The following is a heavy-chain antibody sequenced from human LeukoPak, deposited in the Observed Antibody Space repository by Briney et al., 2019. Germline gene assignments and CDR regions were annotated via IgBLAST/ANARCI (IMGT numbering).Heavy chain of an antibody. D-gene: IGHD3-3*01. Sequence: SETLSLTCTVSGGSISSSSYYWSWIRQPPGKGLEWIGYIYYSGSTNYNPSLKSRVTISVDTSKNQFSLKLSSVTAADTAVYYCARVSFLEWLLFDYWGQGTLVTVSS. CDR3: ARVSFLEWLLFDY. CDR2: IYYSGST. J-gene: IGHJ4*02. CDR1: GGSISSSSYY. V-gene: IGHV4-61*01.